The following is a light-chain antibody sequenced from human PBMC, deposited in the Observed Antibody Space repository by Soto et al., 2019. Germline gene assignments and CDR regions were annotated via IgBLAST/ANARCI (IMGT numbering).Light chain of an antibody. CDR2: GAS. V-gene: IGKV3-20*01. CDR3: QQYGGSPST. J-gene: IGKJ1*01. CDR1: QAVTSNY. Sequence: EIVLTHSPGTLSLSPGERATLSCRASQAVTSNYLAWYQRKAGQAPRLLIYGASSRATDIPRRFSGSGSGTDFNLTITRLEPEDFAVYFCQQYGGSPSTFGLGTKVEIK.